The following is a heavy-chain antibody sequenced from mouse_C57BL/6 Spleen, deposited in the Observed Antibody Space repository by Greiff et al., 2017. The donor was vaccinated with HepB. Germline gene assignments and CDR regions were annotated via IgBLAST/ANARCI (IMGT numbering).Heavy chain of an antibody. CDR3: TRPITTVVATNY. Sequence: VQLQQSGAELVRPGASVTLSCKASGYTFTDYEMHWVKQTPVHGLEWIGAIDPETGGTAYNQKFKGKAILTADKSSSTAYMELRSLTSEDSAVDYCTRPITTVVATNYWGQGTTLTVSS. V-gene: IGHV1-15*01. J-gene: IGHJ2*01. D-gene: IGHD1-1*01. CDR2: IDPETGGT. CDR1: GYTFTDYE.